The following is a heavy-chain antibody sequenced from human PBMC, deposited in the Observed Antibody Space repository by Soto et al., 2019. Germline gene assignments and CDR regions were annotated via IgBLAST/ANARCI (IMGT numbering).Heavy chain of an antibody. J-gene: IGHJ6*02. CDR1: GYSISCSNC. CDR2: IYYSGST. CDR3: ARINPGAGHYYDMDV. Sequence: QVQLQESGPGLVKPSDTLSLTWAVSGYSISCSNCWGGIRQPPGKGLEWIGYIYYSGSTYYNPSLQSRVTMSADTSKNPFSLKLSTVTAVDTAVYYCARINPGAGHYYDMDVWGQGTTVTVSS. V-gene: IGHV4-28*01. D-gene: IGHD3-10*01.